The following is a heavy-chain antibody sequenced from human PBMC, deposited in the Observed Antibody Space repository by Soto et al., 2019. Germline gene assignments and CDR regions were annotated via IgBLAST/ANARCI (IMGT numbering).Heavy chain of an antibody. D-gene: IGHD2-8*01. Sequence: GGSLRLSCAASGFTFSSYGMHWVRQAPGKGLEWVAAISYDGSNKYYADSVKGRFTISRDNSKNTLYLQMNSLRAEDTAVYYCAKSSVGYCTNGVCYTLDYWGQGTLVTVSS. J-gene: IGHJ4*02. V-gene: IGHV3-30*18. CDR2: ISYDGSNK. CDR1: GFTFSSYG. CDR3: AKSSVGYCTNGVCYTLDY.